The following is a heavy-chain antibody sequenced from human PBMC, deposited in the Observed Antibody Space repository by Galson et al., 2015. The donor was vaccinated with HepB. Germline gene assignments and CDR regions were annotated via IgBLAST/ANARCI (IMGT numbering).Heavy chain of an antibody. CDR1: GYTFTGYY. V-gene: IGHV1-2*02. CDR3: ASYFYDGSGPTYYYYGMDV. CDR2: INPNSGGT. J-gene: IGHJ6*02. Sequence: SVKVSCKASGYTFTGYYMHWVRQAPGQGLEWMGWINPNSGGTNYAQKFQGRVTMTRDTSISTAYMELSRLRSDDTAVYYCASYFYDGSGPTYYYYGMDVWGQGTTVTVSS. D-gene: IGHD3-22*01.